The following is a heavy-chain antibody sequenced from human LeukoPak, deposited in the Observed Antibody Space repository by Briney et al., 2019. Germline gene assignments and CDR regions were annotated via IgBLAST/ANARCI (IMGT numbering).Heavy chain of an antibody. J-gene: IGHJ4*02. CDR1: GGSISSGSYY. V-gene: IGHV4-61*02. Sequence: SETLSLTCTVSGGSISSGSYYWSWIRQPAGKGLEWIGRIYTSGSTNYDPSLKSRVTISLDTSKNQFSLKLSSVTAADTAVYYCARCRIDSSGCSDYWGQGTLVTVSS. CDR2: IYTSGST. D-gene: IGHD3-22*01. CDR3: ARCRIDSSGCSDY.